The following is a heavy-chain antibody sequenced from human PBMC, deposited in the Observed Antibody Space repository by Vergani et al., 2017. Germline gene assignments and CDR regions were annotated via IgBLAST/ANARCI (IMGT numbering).Heavy chain of an antibody. Sequence: QVQLVQSGAELKRPGSSVKVSCKASGDTFSSFAFSWVRQAPGQGLEWIGGIIPIFRTSNYAQKFQGRVTLTADESTSKAYMGLSSLTSEDTAVYFCARDPTNSGYDFEGELGGPQDYHYYYMDVWGKGTTVTVSS. CDR1: GDTFSSFA. V-gene: IGHV1-69*01. CDR3: ARDPTNSGYDFEGELGGPQDYHYYYMDV. J-gene: IGHJ6*03. CDR2: IIPIFRTS. D-gene: IGHD5-12*01.